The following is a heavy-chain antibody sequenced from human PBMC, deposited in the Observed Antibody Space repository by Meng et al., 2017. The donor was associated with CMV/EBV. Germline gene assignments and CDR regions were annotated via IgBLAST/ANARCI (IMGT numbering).Heavy chain of an antibody. CDR3: ARDLYKTPGAPFDY. CDR1: GFTVSSNY. Sequence: GGSLRLSCAASGFTVSSNYMSWVRQAPGKGLEWVSVIYSGGSTYYADSVKGRFTISRDNSKNTLYLQMNSLRAEDTAVYYCARDLYKTPGAPFDYWGQGTLVTVSS. J-gene: IGHJ4*02. D-gene: IGHD7-27*01. CDR2: IYSGGST. V-gene: IGHV3-53*01.